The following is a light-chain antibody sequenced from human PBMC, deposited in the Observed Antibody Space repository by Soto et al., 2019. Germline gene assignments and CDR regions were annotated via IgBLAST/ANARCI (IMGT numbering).Light chain of an antibody. Sequence: QSVLTQPASVSGSPGQSITISCTGTSSDVGNYKYVSWYQQHPGKAPKLMIYEVSNRPSGVSNRFSGSKSGNTASLTISGLQAEDETDYYCTSYTTIGTLDLFGTGTKVTVL. CDR1: SSDVGNYKY. J-gene: IGLJ1*01. V-gene: IGLV2-14*01. CDR3: TSYTTIGTLDL. CDR2: EVS.